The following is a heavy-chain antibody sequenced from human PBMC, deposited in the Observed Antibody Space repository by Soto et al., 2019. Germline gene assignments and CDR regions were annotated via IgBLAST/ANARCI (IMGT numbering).Heavy chain of an antibody. Sequence: SETLSLTCAVYGGFLSESYWTWIRQPPGEGLEWIGEINHVGGTNYNPSLKSRVTMSVDTSQNQFSLRLISVTAADTAMYFCVRIRYQLPSSVLWLDPWGQGTPVTV. J-gene: IGHJ5*02. V-gene: IGHV4-34*01. CDR3: VRIRYQLPSSVLWLDP. D-gene: IGHD3-16*01. CDR2: INHVGGT. CDR1: GGFLSESY.